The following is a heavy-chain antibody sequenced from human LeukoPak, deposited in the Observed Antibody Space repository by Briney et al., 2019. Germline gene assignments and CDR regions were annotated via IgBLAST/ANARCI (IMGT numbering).Heavy chain of an antibody. V-gene: IGHV3-30*03. Sequence: GGSLRLSCAASGFTFSTYGIHWVRQAPGKGLEWVALISYDGSNKYYADSVKGRFTISRDNSKNTLYLQMDSLRSEDTAVYYCATNGYSGTYNRYFDSWGQGTLVTVSS. CDR1: GFTFSTYG. D-gene: IGHD1-26*01. CDR3: ATNGYSGTYNRYFDS. CDR2: ISYDGSNK. J-gene: IGHJ4*02.